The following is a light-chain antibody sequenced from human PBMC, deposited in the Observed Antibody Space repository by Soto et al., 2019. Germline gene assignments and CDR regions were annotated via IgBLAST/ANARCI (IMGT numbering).Light chain of an antibody. CDR3: QQYNNWPVT. CDR1: QSVSSN. V-gene: IGKV3-15*01. CDR2: GAS. Sequence: EIVMTQSPATLSVSPGERATLSCRASQSVSSNLAWYQQKPGQAPRLLIYGASPRATGIPARFSGSGSGTEFTLTISSLQSEDFAVYYCQQYNNWPVTFAQGTKVEIK. J-gene: IGKJ1*01.